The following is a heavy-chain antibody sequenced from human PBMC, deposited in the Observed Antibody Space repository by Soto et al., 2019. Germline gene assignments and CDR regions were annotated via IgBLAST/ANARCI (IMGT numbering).Heavy chain of an antibody. V-gene: IGHV3-9*01. D-gene: IGHD5-18*01. CDR3: AKSHIQRYYMDV. CDR1: GFTFDDYA. CDR2: ISWNSGSI. Sequence: EVQLVESGGGLVQPDRSLRLSCAASGFTFDDYAMHWVRQAPGKGLEWVSGISWNSGSIGYADSVKGRFTISRDNAKNSLYLQMNSLRAEDTALYYCAKSHIQRYYMDVWGKGTTVTVSS. J-gene: IGHJ6*03.